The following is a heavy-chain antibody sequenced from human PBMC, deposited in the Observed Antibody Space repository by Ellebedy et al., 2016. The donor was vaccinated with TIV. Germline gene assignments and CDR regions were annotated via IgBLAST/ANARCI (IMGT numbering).Heavy chain of an antibody. CDR1: GFTFSSYA. CDR3: ARRGRWLLAHYFDY. Sequence: GGSLRLXCAASGFTFSSYAMSWVRQAPGKGLEWVSAISGSGGSTYYADSVKGRFTISRDNSKNTLYLQMNSLRAEDTAVYYCARRGRWLLAHYFDYWGQGTLVTVSS. D-gene: IGHD5-24*01. J-gene: IGHJ4*02. V-gene: IGHV3-23*01. CDR2: ISGSGGST.